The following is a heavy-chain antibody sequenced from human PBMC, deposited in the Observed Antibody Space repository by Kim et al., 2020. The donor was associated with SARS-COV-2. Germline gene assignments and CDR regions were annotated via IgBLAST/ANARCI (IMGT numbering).Heavy chain of an antibody. CDR1: GGSISSSSYY. CDR2: IYYSGST. V-gene: IGHV4-39*07. D-gene: IGHD3-22*01. CDR3: ARGLLDYYERPFDY. Sequence: SETLSLTCTVSGGSISSSSYYWGWIRQPPGKGLEWIGSIYYSGSTYYNPSLKSRVTISVDTSKNQFSLKLSSVTAADTAMYYCARGLLDYYERPFDYWGQGTLVTVSS. J-gene: IGHJ4*02.